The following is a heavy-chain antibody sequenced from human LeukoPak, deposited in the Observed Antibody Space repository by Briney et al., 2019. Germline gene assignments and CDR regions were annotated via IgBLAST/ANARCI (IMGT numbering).Heavy chain of an antibody. Sequence: GRSLRLSCAASAFTFSSYTMHWVRQAPGKGLEWVAVISYDGSNKYYADSVKGRFTISRDNSKNTLYLQMNSLRAEDTAVYYCARDDTVTSHFDYWGQGTLVTVS. CDR1: AFTFSSYT. CDR2: ISYDGSNK. CDR3: ARDDTVTSHFDY. J-gene: IGHJ4*02. D-gene: IGHD4-11*01. V-gene: IGHV3-30-3*01.